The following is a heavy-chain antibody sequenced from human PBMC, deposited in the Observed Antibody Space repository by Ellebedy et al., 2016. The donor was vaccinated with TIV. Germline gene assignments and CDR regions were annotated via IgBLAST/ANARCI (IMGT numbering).Heavy chain of an antibody. D-gene: IGHD1-26*01. CDR2: ITNKGRGGTT. CDR1: GFTFSDHY. CDR3: SSLVVGGTPSDY. Sequence: GESLKISCAASGFTFSDHYMDWVRQAPGNGLEWVGLITNKGRGGTTEYAASVKGRITISRDDSNNLLYLQLNSLKSEDTAVYYCSSLVVGGTPSDYWGQGTLVTVSS. J-gene: IGHJ4*02. V-gene: IGHV3-72*01.